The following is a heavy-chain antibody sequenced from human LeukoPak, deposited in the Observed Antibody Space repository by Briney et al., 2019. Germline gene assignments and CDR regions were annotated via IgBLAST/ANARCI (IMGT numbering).Heavy chain of an antibody. CDR1: GYCFCRSW. CDR3: ARDPQNGALDI. D-gene: IGHD1-1*01. J-gene: IGHJ3*02. Sequence: GGSLRHSCAARGYCFCRSWMSWVGQALGKGREWVGWTDSTGGGLVYVDSVKGRLTISRDNAKSSEYLQMSGLRAEDSSAYYCARDPQNGALDIWGQGTMVTVSS. CDR2: TDSTGGGL. V-gene: IGHV3-7*01.